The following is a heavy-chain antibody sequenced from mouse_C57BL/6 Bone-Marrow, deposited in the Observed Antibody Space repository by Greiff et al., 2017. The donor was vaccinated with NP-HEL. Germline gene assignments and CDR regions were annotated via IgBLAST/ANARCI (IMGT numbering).Heavy chain of an antibody. J-gene: IGHJ3*01. CDR3: ARWLLHWFAY. CDR1: GYTFTDYY. Sequence: EVQLQQSGPVLVKPGASVKMSCKASGYTFTDYYMNWVKQSHGKSLEWIGVINPYNGGTSYNQKFKGKATLTVDKSSSTAYMELNSLTSEDSAVYYCARWLLHWFAYWGQGTLVTVSA. CDR2: INPYNGGT. V-gene: IGHV1-19*01. D-gene: IGHD2-3*01.